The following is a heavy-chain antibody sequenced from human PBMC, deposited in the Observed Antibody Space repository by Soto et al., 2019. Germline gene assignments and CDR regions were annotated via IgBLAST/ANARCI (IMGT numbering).Heavy chain of an antibody. CDR3: AREPTYYDFWSGYFPDHYYGMDV. J-gene: IGHJ6*02. V-gene: IGHV1-2*02. CDR2: INPNSGGT. Sequence: SVKVSCKASGYTFTGYYMHWVLQAPGQGLEWMGWINPNSGGTNYAQKFQGRVTMTRDTSISTAYMELSRLRSDDTAVYYRAREPTYYDFWSGYFPDHYYGMDVWGQGTTVTVSS. D-gene: IGHD3-3*01. CDR1: GYTFTGYY.